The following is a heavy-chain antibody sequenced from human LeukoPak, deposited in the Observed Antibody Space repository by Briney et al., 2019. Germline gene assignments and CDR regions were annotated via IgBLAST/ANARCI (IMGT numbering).Heavy chain of an antibody. D-gene: IGHD5-12*01. CDR2: IYPGASDS. V-gene: IGHV5-51*01. Sequence: GASLKISYEASGYSFTNYWIGWVRPMPGKGLEWMGIIYPGASDSRYSPSFQGHVIISADNSISTAYLQWISLKASDTAMYYCARSAHSGSYSLDFWGQGALVTVSS. J-gene: IGHJ4*02. CDR1: GYSFTNYW. CDR3: ARSAHSGSYSLDF.